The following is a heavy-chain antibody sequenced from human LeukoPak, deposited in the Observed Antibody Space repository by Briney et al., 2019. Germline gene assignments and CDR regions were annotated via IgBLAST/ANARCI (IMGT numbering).Heavy chain of an antibody. CDR1: GFTVSSNY. D-gene: IGHD7-27*01. V-gene: IGHV3-66*01. CDR3: ARGLTGVTGLFDY. J-gene: IGHJ4*02. CDR2: FNSAGST. Sequence: GGSLRLSCAASGFTVSSNYMNWVRQAPGKGLEWVSLFNSAGSTYYAESVKGRFTISRDNSKNTMYLQMNSLRAEDTAVYYCARGLTGVTGLFDYWGQGTLVTVSS.